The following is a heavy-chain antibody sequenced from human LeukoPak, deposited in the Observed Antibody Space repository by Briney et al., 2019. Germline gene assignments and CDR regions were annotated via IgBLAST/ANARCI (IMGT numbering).Heavy chain of an antibody. J-gene: IGHJ5*02. Sequence: PSQTLSLTCTVSGGSISSGDYYWSWIRQPPGKGLEWIGYIYYSGSTYYNPSLKSRVTISVDTSKNQFSLKLSSATAADTAVYYCARGVVIVVEGWFDPWGQGTLVTVSS. CDR1: GGSISSGDYY. CDR3: ARGVVIVVEGWFDP. CDR2: IYYSGST. D-gene: IGHD3-22*01. V-gene: IGHV4-30-4*01.